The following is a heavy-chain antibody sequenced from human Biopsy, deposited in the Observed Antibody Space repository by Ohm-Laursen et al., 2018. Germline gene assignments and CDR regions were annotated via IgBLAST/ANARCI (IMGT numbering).Heavy chain of an antibody. CDR3: ARFPLGAYDSSGSYRAVENGYFDL. Sequence: GSSVKVSCKASGGTFTNYAISWVRQAPGQGLEWVGGIIPLFNTANYAQKFQGRITITADKSTTTAYMELSSLRSEDTAIYYCARFPLGAYDSSGSYRAVENGYFDLWGRGTLVTVSS. CDR2: IIPLFNTA. CDR1: GGTFTNYA. J-gene: IGHJ2*01. V-gene: IGHV1-69*06. D-gene: IGHD3-22*01.